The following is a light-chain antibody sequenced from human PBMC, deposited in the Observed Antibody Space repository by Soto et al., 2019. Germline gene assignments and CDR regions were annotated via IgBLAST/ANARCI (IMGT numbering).Light chain of an antibody. J-gene: IGKJ2*01. CDR3: KQYGSSPPYT. V-gene: IGKV3-20*01. Sequence: EIGLTQSPGTLSLSPGERATLSCRASQSVSSSYLAWYQQKPGQAPRLLIYGASIRATGIPDRFSGSESGTDVTLTISRLEPDDFAVYYCKQYGSSPPYTFGQGTKLEIK. CDR1: QSVSSSY. CDR2: GAS.